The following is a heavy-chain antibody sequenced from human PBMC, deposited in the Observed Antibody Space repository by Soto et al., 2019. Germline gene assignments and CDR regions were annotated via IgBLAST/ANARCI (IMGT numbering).Heavy chain of an antibody. CDR1: GFTFSSYG. J-gene: IGHJ6*02. Sequence: QVQLVESGGGVVQPGRSLRLSCAASGFTFSSYGMHWVRQAPGKGLEWVAVIWYDGSNKYYADSVKGRFTISRDNSKKTLYLQMNSLRAEDTAVYYCARYDYDSSGYYQTPYYYYGMDVWGQGTTVTVSS. D-gene: IGHD3-22*01. V-gene: IGHV3-33*01. CDR3: ARYDYDSSGYYQTPYYYYGMDV. CDR2: IWYDGSNK.